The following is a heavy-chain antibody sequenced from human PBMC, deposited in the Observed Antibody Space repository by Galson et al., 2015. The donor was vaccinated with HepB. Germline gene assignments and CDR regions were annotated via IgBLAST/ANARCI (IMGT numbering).Heavy chain of an antibody. D-gene: IGHD3-22*01. CDR1: GFIFNRYG. CDR2: INAYNGNT. V-gene: IGHV1-18*01. Sequence: SVKVSCKASGFIFNRYGISWVRQAPGQGLEWMGWINAYNGNTNYAQKLQGRVTMTTDTSTSTAYMELRSLRSDDTAVYYCARSHDYYDSSGYYYFDYWGQGTLVTVSS. CDR3: ARSHDYYDSSGYYYFDY. J-gene: IGHJ4*02.